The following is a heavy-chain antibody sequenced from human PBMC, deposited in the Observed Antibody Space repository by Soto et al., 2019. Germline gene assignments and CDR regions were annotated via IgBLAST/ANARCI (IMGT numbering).Heavy chain of an antibody. CDR2: ISDSGSRP. J-gene: IGHJ4*02. V-gene: IGHV3-23*01. Sequence: GGSLRLSCAASGFTFSNYGMSWVRQSPGKGLEYVSAISDSGSRPYYADSVKGRFTISRDNSKDTLYLQMNSLRAEDTAVYYCAKSPPGPCLVPTLCECWGQGTLVAVSS. D-gene: IGHD6-13*01. CDR3: AKSPPGPCLVPTLCEC. CDR1: GFTFSNYG.